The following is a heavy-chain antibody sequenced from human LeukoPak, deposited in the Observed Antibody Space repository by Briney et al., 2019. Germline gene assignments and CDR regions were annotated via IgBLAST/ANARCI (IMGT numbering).Heavy chain of an antibody. CDR1: GFTFSNYG. D-gene: IGHD3-16*01. CDR2: ISSSSSSI. V-gene: IGHV3-48*01. Sequence: GGSLRLSCAASGFTFSNYGMDWVRQAPGKGLEWLSYISSSSSSIYYADSVKGRFTISRDNAKNSLFLQMNSLRAEDTAVYYCAKDMGGGGPLDYWGQGTLVTVSS. J-gene: IGHJ4*02. CDR3: AKDMGGGGPLDY.